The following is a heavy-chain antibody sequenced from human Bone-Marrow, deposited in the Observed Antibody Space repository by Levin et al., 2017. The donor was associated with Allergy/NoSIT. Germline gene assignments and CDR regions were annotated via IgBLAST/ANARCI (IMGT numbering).Heavy chain of an antibody. CDR1: GGPISRYY. CDR3: AREIRGWYDL. V-gene: IGHV4-59*01. Sequence: SQTLSLTCTVSGGPISRYYWRWIRQPPGKGLEWIGYIYYSWCTNYNPSLKSRVTLSVDTSKNQFSLKLSCVTAADTAVYYCAREIRGWYDLWGQGTLVTVSS. J-gene: IGHJ5*02. CDR2: IYYSWCT.